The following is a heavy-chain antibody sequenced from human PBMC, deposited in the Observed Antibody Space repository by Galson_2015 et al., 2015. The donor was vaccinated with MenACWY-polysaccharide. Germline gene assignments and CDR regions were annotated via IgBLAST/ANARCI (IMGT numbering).Heavy chain of an antibody. CDR2: FDPEDGET. CDR1: GYTLTELS. Sequence: SVKVSCKVSGYTLTELSMHWVRQAPGKGLEWMGGFDPEDGETIYAQKFQGRVTMTEDTSTDTAYMELSSLRSEDTAVYYCATGHRYDSSGYSGLYYYYGMDVWGQGTTVTVSS. D-gene: IGHD3-22*01. J-gene: IGHJ6*02. CDR3: ATGHRYDSSGYSGLYYYYGMDV. V-gene: IGHV1-24*01.